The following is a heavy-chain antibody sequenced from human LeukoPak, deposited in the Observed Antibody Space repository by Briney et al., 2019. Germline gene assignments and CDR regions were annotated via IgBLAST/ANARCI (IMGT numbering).Heavy chain of an antibody. Sequence: SETLSLTCTVSGGSISSYYWSWIRQPAGKGLEWIGRIYTSGSTNYNPSLKSRVAMSVDTSKKQFPLKRKSVTAADTAVYYCARGKGYCTSTSCGYCSGGSCYAIYYYYYMDVWGKGTTVTVSS. V-gene: IGHV4-4*07. D-gene: IGHD2-2*01. CDR2: IYTSGST. J-gene: IGHJ6*03. CDR3: ARGKGYCTSTSCGYCSGGSCYAIYYYYYMDV. CDR1: GGSISSYY.